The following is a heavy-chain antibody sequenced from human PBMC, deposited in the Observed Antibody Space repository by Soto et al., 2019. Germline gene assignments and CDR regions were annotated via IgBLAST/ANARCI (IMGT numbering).Heavy chain of an antibody. Sequence: NPSETLSLTCTVSGGSISSYYWSWIRQPAGKGLEWIGRIYTSGSTNYNPSLKSRVTMSVDTSKNQFSLKLSSVTAADTAVYYCASHYFSSSWYSVDYWGQGTLVTVSS. D-gene: IGHD6-13*01. CDR1: GGSISSYY. V-gene: IGHV4-4*07. J-gene: IGHJ4*02. CDR3: ASHYFSSSWYSVDY. CDR2: IYTSGST.